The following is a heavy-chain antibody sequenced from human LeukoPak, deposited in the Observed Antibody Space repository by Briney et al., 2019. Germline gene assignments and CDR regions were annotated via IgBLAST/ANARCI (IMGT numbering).Heavy chain of an antibody. J-gene: IGHJ4*02. CDR3: TLLAVASDFDY. CDR2: IGASGTTK. V-gene: IGHV3-48*03. CDR1: GDPFTFYG. D-gene: IGHD6-19*01. Sequence: GGSLRLSCAASGDPFTFYGMNWVRQAPGKGLEWVSNIGASGTTKYYADSVKGRFSISRDNAKTSLYLQMNSLRVDDTAVYYCTLLAVASDFDYWGQGALVTVSS.